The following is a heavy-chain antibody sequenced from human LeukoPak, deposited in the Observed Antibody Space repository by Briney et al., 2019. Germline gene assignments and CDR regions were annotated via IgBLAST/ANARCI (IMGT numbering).Heavy chain of an antibody. V-gene: IGHV3-15*07. CDR3: TTGNWGPY. CDR1: GFTFSGYS. CDR2: IKRKTDAGTT. D-gene: IGHD7-27*01. Sequence: GGSLRLSCTASGFTFSGYSMNWIRQAPGKGLEWVGRIKRKTDAGTTDYAAPVKGRFTISRDDSKNTLYLQMNSLKTEDTAVYYCTTGNWGPYWGQGTLVTVSS. J-gene: IGHJ4*02.